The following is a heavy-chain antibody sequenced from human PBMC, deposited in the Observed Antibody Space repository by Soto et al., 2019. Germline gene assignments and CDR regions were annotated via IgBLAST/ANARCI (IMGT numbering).Heavy chain of an antibody. J-gene: IGHJ6*02. V-gene: IGHV3-15*07. CDR1: GLTISDAW. D-gene: IGHD2-15*01. CDR3: TTGSVEGV. CDR2: IKTNTEGGTT. Sequence: EVQLVESGGGLIYPGGSLRLSCAASGLTISDAWMNWVRQAPGKGLEWVGRIKTNTEGGTTDYAAAVKGRFTVSRDDSKTTLYLQMSSLKIEDTSVYYCTTGSVEGVWGQATAVIVSS.